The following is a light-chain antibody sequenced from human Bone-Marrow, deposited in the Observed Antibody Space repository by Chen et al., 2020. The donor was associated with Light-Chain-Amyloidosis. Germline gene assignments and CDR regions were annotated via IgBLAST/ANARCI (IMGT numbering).Light chain of an antibody. CDR1: SSNIGAGND. CDR3: QTYANATHV. Sequence: QSVLTQPPSVSVAPGQKVTILCTGSSSNIGAGNDVHWYQQLPGTTPKILIYGNTNRLSGVPRRFSGSKSGTSASLVISGLQPDDEADYHCQTYANATHVFGAGTKVIVL. V-gene: IGLV1-40*01. J-gene: IGLJ1*01. CDR2: GNT.